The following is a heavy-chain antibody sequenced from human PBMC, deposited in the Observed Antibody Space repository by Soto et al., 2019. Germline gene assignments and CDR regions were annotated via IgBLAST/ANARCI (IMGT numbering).Heavy chain of an antibody. CDR2: INSDGSST. D-gene: IGHD3-10*01. CDR3: AKDLSYYGSDRNPYYYYYGMDV. V-gene: IGHV3-74*01. CDR1: GFTCSSYW. Sequence: GRPMRVSCAAAGFTCSSYWMHCVRQAPGKGLVWVSHINSDGSSTTYADSVKGRFTISRDNSKNTLYLQMNSPRAEDTAVYYCAKDLSYYGSDRNPYYYYYGMDVWGQGTTVTVS. J-gene: IGHJ6*02.